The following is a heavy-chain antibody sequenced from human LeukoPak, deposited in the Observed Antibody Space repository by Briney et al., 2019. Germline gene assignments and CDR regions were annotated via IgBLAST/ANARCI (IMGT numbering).Heavy chain of an antibody. CDR2: ISWNSGSI. V-gene: IGHV3-9*01. CDR3: AKDLGYCSGGSCYSALGFDY. CDR1: GFTFSSYG. J-gene: IGHJ4*02. Sequence: PGGSLRLSCAASGFTFSSYGMHWVRQAPGKGLEWVSGISWNSGSIGYADSVKGRFAISRDNAKNSLYLQMNSLRAEDTALYYCAKDLGYCSGGSCYSALGFDYWGQGTLVTVSS. D-gene: IGHD2-15*01.